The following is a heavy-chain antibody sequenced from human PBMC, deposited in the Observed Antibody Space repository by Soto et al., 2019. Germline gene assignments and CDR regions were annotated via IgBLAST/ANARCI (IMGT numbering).Heavy chain of an antibody. V-gene: IGHV4-59*01. Sequence: TSENLSLTCTVSGGSISSYYWSWIRQPPGKGLELIGYIYYSGSTKYNPSLKSRVTISVDTSKNQFSLKVNSVTAADTAVYYCARGNYYDSSGYFFYGMDVWGRGTTVTVSS. CDR3: ARGNYYDSSGYFFYGMDV. D-gene: IGHD3-22*01. CDR1: GGSISSYY. J-gene: IGHJ6*02. CDR2: IYYSGST.